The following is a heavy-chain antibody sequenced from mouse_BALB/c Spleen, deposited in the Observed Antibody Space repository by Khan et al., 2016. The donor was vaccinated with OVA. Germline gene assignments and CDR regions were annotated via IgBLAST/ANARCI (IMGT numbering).Heavy chain of an antibody. CDR2: ISYSGST. J-gene: IGHJ4*01. Sequence: EVQLQESGPGLVKPSQSLSLTCTVTGYSITSNYAWNCIRQFPGNKLEWMGYISYSGSTNYNPSLKSRISITRDTSKNQFFLQLKSVTTEDTATYYCARGNYYGYAMDYWGQGTSITVSS. CDR3: ARGNYYGYAMDY. CDR1: GYSITSNYA. D-gene: IGHD1-1*01. V-gene: IGHV3-2*02.